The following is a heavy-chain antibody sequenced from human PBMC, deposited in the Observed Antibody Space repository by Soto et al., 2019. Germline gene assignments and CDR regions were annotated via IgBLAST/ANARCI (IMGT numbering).Heavy chain of an antibody. V-gene: IGHV3-48*03. CDR2: ISENGGTT. CDR1: GFTFSSHE. Sequence: GSLRLSCVVSGFTFSSHEMNWVRQAPGKGPEWVSKISENGGTTSYADSVKGRFTISRDNARDSLYLHMDSLRAEDTAVYYCARDRSLIFAIPPYGMDVWGQGTTVTVSS. J-gene: IGHJ6*02. D-gene: IGHD3-3*01. CDR3: ARDRSLIFAIPPYGMDV.